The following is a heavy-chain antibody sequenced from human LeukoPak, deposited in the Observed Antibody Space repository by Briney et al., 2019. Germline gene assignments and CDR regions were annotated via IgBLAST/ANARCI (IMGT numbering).Heavy chain of an antibody. CDR3: ARVHSGSYYFDY. V-gene: IGHV3-21*01. D-gene: IGHD1-26*01. CDR2: ISSSSSYI. CDR1: GFTFSSYS. Sequence: GGSLRLSCAASGFTFSSYSMNWVRQAPGKGLEWVSSISSSSSYIYYADSVKGRFTISRDNAKNSLYLQMNSLRAEDTAVYYCARVHSGSYYFDYWGQGTLVTVSS. J-gene: IGHJ4*02.